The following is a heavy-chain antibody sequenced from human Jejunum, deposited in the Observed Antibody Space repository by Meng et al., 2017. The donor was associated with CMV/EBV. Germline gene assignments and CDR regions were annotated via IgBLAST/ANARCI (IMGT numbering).Heavy chain of an antibody. CDR3: ARIGYTSSSLDY. CDR2: IKQDGSEK. CDR1: GFTFSRYW. D-gene: IGHD1-1*01. J-gene: IGHJ4*02. Sequence: FGFTFSRYWVTWVRKAPGKGLEWVVNIKQDGSEKYYVDSVKGRFTVSRDNARNSVYLQLNSLIVEDTAVYYCARIGYTSSSLDYWGRGTRVTVSS. V-gene: IGHV3-7*01.